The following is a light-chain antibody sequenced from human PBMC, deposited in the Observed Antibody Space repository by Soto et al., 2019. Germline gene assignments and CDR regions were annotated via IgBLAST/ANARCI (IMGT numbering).Light chain of an antibody. Sequence: DIQMTQSPSSLSASVGDRVTITCRTSQSISRYLNWYQHKLVTAPKLLIHGSFKLQSGVPSRFSGSGSGTEFTLTISNLESDDFATYYCQQYHRYSTFGQGTKV. J-gene: IGKJ1*01. CDR2: GSF. V-gene: IGKV1-39*01. CDR1: QSISRY. CDR3: QQYHRYST.